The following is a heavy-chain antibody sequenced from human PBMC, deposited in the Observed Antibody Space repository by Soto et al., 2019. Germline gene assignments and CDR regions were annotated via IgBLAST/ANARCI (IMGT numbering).Heavy chain of an antibody. J-gene: IGHJ3*02. Sequence: EVQLVESGGGLVQPGGSLRLSCAASGFTFSDHYMDWVRQATGKGLEWVGRTRNKANSYTTEYAASVKGRFTISRDDSKNSLYLLMNSLKTEDTAVYYCATVTYYYDSSGYYFDAFDIWGQGTMVTVSS. CDR2: TRNKANSYTT. V-gene: IGHV3-72*01. CDR3: ATVTYYYDSSGYYFDAFDI. CDR1: GFTFSDHY. D-gene: IGHD3-22*01.